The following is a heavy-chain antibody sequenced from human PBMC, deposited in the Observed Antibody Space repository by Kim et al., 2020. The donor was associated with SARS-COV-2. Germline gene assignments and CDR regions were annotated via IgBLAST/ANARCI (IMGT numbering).Heavy chain of an antibody. CDR2: INHSGST. J-gene: IGHJ6*03. Sequence: SETLSLTCAVYGGSFSGYYWSWIRQPPGKGLEWIGEINHSGSTNYNPSLKSRVTISVDTSKNQFSLKLSSVTAADTAVYYCARGLGADFWSGYYYYYYMDVWGKGTTVTVSS. CDR3: ARGLGADFWSGYYYYYYMDV. CDR1: GGSFSGYY. D-gene: IGHD3-3*01. V-gene: IGHV4-34*01.